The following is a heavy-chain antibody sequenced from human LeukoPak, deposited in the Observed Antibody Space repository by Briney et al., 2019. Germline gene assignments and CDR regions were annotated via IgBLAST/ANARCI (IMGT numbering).Heavy chain of an antibody. J-gene: IGHJ5*02. CDR3: ARGLRWYQLLYGGGWFDP. CDR1: GGSFSGYY. D-gene: IGHD2-2*02. Sequence: SETLSPTCAVYGGSFSGYYWSWIRQPPGKGLEWIGEINHSGSTNYNPSLKSRVTISVDTSKNQFSLKLSSVTAADTAVYYCARGLRWYQLLYGGGWFDPWGQGTLVTVSS. V-gene: IGHV4-34*01. CDR2: INHSGST.